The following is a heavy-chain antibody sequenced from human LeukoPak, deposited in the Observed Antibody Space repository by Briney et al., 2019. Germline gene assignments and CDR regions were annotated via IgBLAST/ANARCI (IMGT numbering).Heavy chain of an antibody. D-gene: IGHD3-10*01. V-gene: IGHV4-39*07. CDR2: IYYSGST. J-gene: IGHJ4*02. CDR3: ARVGGTTPGDYFDY. Sequence: PSETLSLTCTVSGGSISSYYWGWIRQPPGKGLEWIGSIYYSGSTYYNPSLKSRVTISVDTSKNQFSLKLSSVTAADTAVYYCARVGGTTPGDYFDYWGQGTLVTVSS. CDR1: GGSISSYY.